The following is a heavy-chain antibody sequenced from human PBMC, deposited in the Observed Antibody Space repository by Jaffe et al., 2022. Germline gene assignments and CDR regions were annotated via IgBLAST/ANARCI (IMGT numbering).Heavy chain of an antibody. D-gene: IGHD2-2*01. Sequence: QVQLVQSGAEVKKPGASVKVSCKASGYTFTGYYMHWVRQAPGQGLEWMGWINPNSGGTNYAQKFQGRVTMTRDTSISTAYMELSRLRSDDTAVYYCARDAAADYYYYYMDVWGKGTTVTVSS. J-gene: IGHJ6*03. V-gene: IGHV1-2*02. CDR2: INPNSGGT. CDR1: GYTFTGYY. CDR3: ARDAAADYYYYYMDV.